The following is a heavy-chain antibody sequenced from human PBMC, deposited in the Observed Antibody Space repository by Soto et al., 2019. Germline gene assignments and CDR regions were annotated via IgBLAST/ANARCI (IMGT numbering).Heavy chain of an antibody. J-gene: IGHJ4*02. CDR3: ARHDQQWRVHDS. Sequence: QVQLQESGPGLVKPSETLSLTCTVSGGSISSYYWNWIRQPPGKGLEWIGYIYYSGTTNYNPSLKNRVTISLDTSKNQFSLKLSSVTAADTAVYYCARHDQQWRVHDSWGQGTLVTVSS. D-gene: IGHD6-19*01. CDR1: GGSISSYY. V-gene: IGHV4-59*08. CDR2: IYYSGTT.